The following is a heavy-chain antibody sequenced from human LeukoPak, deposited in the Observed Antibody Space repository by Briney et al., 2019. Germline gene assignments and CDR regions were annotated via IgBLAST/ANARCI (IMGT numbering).Heavy chain of an antibody. CDR1: GYTFTGYY. D-gene: IGHD3-3*01. CDR2: INPNSGGT. CDR3: ARDYYDFWSGMGYYYYMDV. Sequence: ASVKVSCKASGYTFTGYYIHWVRQAPGQGLESMGWINPNSGGTNYAQKFQGRVTMTRDTSTSTVYMELSSLRSEDTAVYYCARDYYDFWSGMGYYYYMDVWGKGTTVTVSS. J-gene: IGHJ6*03. V-gene: IGHV1-2*02.